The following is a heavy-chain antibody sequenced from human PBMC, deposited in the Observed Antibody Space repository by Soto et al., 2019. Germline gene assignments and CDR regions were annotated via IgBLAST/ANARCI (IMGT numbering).Heavy chain of an antibody. CDR3: ARSQGSRTSLEIYYYYYYGMDV. D-gene: IGHD2-2*01. J-gene: IGHJ6*02. Sequence: QVQLVQSGAEVKKPGSSVKVSCKTSGGTFSRYAISWVRLAPGQGLEWMGGIIPISGTANYAQKFQGRVTITADESTSTAYMELSSLRSEDTAVYYCARSQGSRTSLEIYYYYYYGMDVWGQGTTVTVSS. CDR2: IIPISGTA. CDR1: GGTFSRYA. V-gene: IGHV1-69*01.